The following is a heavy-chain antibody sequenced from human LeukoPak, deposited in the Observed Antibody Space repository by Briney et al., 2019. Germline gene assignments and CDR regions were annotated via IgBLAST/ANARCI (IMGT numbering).Heavy chain of an antibody. CDR1: GFTFSNYA. CDR3: AKQLGYCSDGSCYFPY. D-gene: IGHD2-15*01. J-gene: IGHJ4*02. CDR2: ISASGGST. Sequence: PGGSLRLSRAASGFTFSNYAMSWVRQAPGKGLEWVSAISASGGSTYYADSVQGRFTISRDNSKSTLCLQMNSLRAEDTAVYYCAKQLGYCSDGSCYFPYWGQGTLVTVSS. V-gene: IGHV3-23*01.